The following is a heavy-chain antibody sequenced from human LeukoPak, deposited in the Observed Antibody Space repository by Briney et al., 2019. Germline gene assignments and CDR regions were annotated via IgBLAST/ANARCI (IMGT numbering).Heavy chain of an antibody. J-gene: IGHJ3*02. CDR1: GGTFSSYA. D-gene: IGHD3-22*01. CDR3: ARTYYYDSSGSSEAFDI. Sequence: ASVKVSCKASGGTFSSYAISWVRQAPGQGLEWMGRIIPILGIANYAQKFQGRVTITADKSTSTAYMELSSLRSEDTAVCYCARTYYYDSSGSSEAFDIWGQGTMVTVSS. V-gene: IGHV1-69*04. CDR2: IIPILGIA.